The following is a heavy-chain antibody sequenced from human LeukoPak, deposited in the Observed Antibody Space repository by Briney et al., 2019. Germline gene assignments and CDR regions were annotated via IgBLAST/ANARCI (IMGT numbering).Heavy chain of an antibody. V-gene: IGHV3-13*01. D-gene: IGHD3-10*01. CDR3: ARRGFGELLLGAFDI. Sequence: GGSLRLSCAASGYTFSTFDMHWVRQASGRGLEWVSSIASTGETYYAGSVKGRFTISRENAKNSLYLQMNSLRAGDTAVYYCARRGFGELLLGAFDIWGQGTMVTVSS. J-gene: IGHJ3*02. CDR1: GYTFSTFD. CDR2: IASTGET.